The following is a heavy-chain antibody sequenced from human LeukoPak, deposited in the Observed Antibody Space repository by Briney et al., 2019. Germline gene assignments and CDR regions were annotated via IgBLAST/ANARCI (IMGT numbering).Heavy chain of an antibody. Sequence: GGSLRLSCAASGFTFSSYWMHWVRQAPGKGLVWVSRINNDGSSTNYADSVKGRFTISRDNAKNTLYLQMNSLRAEDTAVYYCARGGSRAPNYWGQGTLVTVSS. CDR3: ARGGSRAPNY. CDR2: INNDGSST. V-gene: IGHV3-74*01. J-gene: IGHJ4*02. CDR1: GFTFSSYW. D-gene: IGHD1-26*01.